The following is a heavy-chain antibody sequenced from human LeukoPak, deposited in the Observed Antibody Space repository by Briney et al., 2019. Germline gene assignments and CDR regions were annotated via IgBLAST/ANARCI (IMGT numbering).Heavy chain of an antibody. D-gene: IGHD1-26*01. Sequence: PSQTLSLTCTVSGGSISSGSYYWSWIRQPAGKGLEWIGRIYTSGSTYYNPSLKSRVTMSVDTSKKQFSLKLSSVTAADTAVYYCARVRGSSGSYEYYHYMDVWGKGTTVTISS. CDR2: IYTSGST. CDR1: GGSISSGSYY. V-gene: IGHV4-61*02. J-gene: IGHJ6*03. CDR3: ARVRGSSGSYEYYHYMDV.